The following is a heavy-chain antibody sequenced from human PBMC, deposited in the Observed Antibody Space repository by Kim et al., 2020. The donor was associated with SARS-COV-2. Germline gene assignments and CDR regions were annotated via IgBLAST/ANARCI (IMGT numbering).Heavy chain of an antibody. CDR1: GYTFTGYY. Sequence: ASVKVSCKASGYTFTGYYMHWVRQATGQGLEWMGRINPNSGGTNYAQKFQGRVTMTRDTSISTAYMELSRLRSDDTAVYYCARVGAAAGRRNWFDPWGQGTLVTVSS. J-gene: IGHJ5*02. V-gene: IGHV1-2*06. D-gene: IGHD6-13*01. CDR2: INPNSGGT. CDR3: ARVGAAAGRRNWFDP.